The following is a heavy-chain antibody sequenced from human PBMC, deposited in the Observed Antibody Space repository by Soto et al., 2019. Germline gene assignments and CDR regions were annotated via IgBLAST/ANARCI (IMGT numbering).Heavy chain of an antibody. V-gene: IGHV1-69*01. Sequence: QVQLVQSGAEVKKPGSSVKVSCKISGGTFSRYSISWVRQAPGPGTERMGGMVPIFGTRNYAQKFQDRVTITTYDSATTAHLELSNLRSQDTAVSYCARPYEGGYSSNHRYYFALDVWGQGTAVSVSS. CDR3: ARPYEGGYSSNHRYYFALDV. CDR2: MVPIFGTR. J-gene: IGHJ6*02. CDR1: GGTFSRYS. D-gene: IGHD3-22*01.